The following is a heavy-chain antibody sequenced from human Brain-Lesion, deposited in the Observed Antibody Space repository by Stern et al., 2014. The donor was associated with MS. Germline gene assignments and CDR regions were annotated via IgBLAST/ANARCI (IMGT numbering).Heavy chain of an antibody. D-gene: IGHD2-2*01. V-gene: IGHV3-21*01. CDR1: GFTFNSYS. CDR2: ISVGTDYI. Sequence: VQLGQSGGGLVQPGGSLRLSCEASGFTFNSYSMNWVRQAPGKGLEWVSSISVGTDYIYYADSVKGRFTISRDNAKNSLFLQINTLRADDTGVYYCARVDCSGTNCFYYYYGMDVWGQGTTVTVSS. J-gene: IGHJ6*02. CDR3: ARVDCSGTNCFYYYYGMDV.